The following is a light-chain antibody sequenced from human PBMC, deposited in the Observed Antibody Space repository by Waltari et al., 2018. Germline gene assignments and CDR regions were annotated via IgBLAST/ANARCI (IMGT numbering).Light chain of an antibody. CDR1: ISDVGSYNL. Sequence: QSALTQPASVSGSPGQSITISCTGTISDVGSYNLVSWYQQHPGKAPKLMIYEVSKRPSGVSNRFSGSESGNTASLTISGLQAEDEADYYCCSYAGSSIWVFGTGTKVTVL. CDR2: EVS. V-gene: IGLV2-23*02. J-gene: IGLJ1*01. CDR3: CSYAGSSIWV.